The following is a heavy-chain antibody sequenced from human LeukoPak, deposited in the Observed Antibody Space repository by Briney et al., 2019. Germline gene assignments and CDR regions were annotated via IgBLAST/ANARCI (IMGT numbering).Heavy chain of an antibody. CDR3: AGNPLEDCSGGSCYSPYGMDV. Sequence: GRSLRLSCAASGFTFSSYAMHWVRQAPGKGLEWVAVISYDGSNKYYADSVKGRFTISRDNSKNTLYLQMNSLRAEDTAVYYCAGNPLEDCSGGSCYSPYGMDVWGQGTTVTVSS. CDR1: GFTFSSYA. V-gene: IGHV3-30-3*01. D-gene: IGHD2-15*01. CDR2: ISYDGSNK. J-gene: IGHJ6*02.